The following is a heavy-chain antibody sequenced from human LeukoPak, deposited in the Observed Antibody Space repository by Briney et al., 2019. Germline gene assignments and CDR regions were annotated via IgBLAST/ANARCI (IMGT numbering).Heavy chain of an antibody. CDR1: GGTFSSYA. D-gene: IGHD6-13*01. J-gene: IGHJ4*02. CDR3: ARSSSYSSSFYFDY. V-gene: IGHV1-69*04. CDR2: IIPILGIA. Sequence: ASVKVSCKASGGTFSSYAISWVRQAPGQGLEWMGRIIPILGIANYAQKFQGRVTITADKSTSTAYMELSSLRSEDTAVYYCARSSSYSSSFYFDYWGQGTLVTVSS.